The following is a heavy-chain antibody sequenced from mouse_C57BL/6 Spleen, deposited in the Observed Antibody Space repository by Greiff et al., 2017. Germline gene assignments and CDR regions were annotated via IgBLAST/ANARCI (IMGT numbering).Heavy chain of an antibody. CDR2: INPYNGDT. CDR1: GYSFTGYF. CDR3: ARGITTVSYFDY. J-gene: IGHJ2*01. Sequence: EVQLQESGPELVKPGDSVKISCKASGYSFTGYFMNWVMQSHGKSLEWIGRINPYNGDTFYNQKFKGKATLTVDKSSSTAHMELRSLTSEDSAVYYCARGITTVSYFDYWGQGTTLTVSS. V-gene: IGHV1-20*01. D-gene: IGHD1-1*01.